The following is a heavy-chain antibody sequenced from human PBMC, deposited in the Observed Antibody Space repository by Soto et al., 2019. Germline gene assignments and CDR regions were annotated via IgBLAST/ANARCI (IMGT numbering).Heavy chain of an antibody. CDR2: IASRDPTV. V-gene: IGHV3-11*01. J-gene: IGHJ6*02. Sequence: QVKLVESGGGLVRPGGSLRLSGATSGFTFSDYYMSWIRQAPGKGLEWVSYIASRDPTVYYADSVRGRFTISRDNARNLLYMQMDNLRADDTAVYYCAREKSSGYYGMDVWGQGTTVTVSS. CDR1: GFTFSDYY. CDR3: AREKSSGYYGMDV. D-gene: IGHD3-22*01.